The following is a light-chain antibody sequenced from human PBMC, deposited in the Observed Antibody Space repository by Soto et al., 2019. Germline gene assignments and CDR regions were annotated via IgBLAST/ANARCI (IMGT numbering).Light chain of an antibody. CDR1: SSDVVGHNY. CDR2: DVR. V-gene: IGLV2-14*01. Sequence: QSALTQPASVSGSPGQSITISCTGTSSDVVGHNYVSWYQQHPGKAPKLLIYDVRVRPSGVSIRFSGSKSANTASLTISGLQAEDEADYYCSSYTTTSTLRVFGGGTKLTVL. J-gene: IGLJ3*02. CDR3: SSYTTTSTLRV.